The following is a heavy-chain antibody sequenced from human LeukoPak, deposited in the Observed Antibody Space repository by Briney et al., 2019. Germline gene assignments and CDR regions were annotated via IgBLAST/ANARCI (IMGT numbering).Heavy chain of an antibody. CDR1: GFTFSSYG. CDR2: IWYDGSNK. V-gene: IGHV3-33*01. CDR3: ARDGGYSYGTIDY. Sequence: PGGSLRLSCAASGFTFSSYGMHWVRQAPGKGLEWVAVIWYDGSNKYYADSVKGRFTISRDNSKNTLYLQMNSLRAGDTAVYYCARDGGYSYGTIDYWGQGTLVTVSS. J-gene: IGHJ4*02. D-gene: IGHD5-18*01.